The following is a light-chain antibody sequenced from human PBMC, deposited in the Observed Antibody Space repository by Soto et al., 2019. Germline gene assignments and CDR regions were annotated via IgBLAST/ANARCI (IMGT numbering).Light chain of an antibody. Sequence: EIVLQQSPGTLSLSPGERAPLSCRASQSVSNNYLAWYQQKPGQAPRLLIYGASNRATGIPDRFSGSGSGTDFTLTISRLEPEDFAVYYCQQYGSSGTFGQGTKVDI. J-gene: IGKJ1*01. CDR1: QSVSNNY. CDR2: GAS. V-gene: IGKV3-20*01. CDR3: QQYGSSGT.